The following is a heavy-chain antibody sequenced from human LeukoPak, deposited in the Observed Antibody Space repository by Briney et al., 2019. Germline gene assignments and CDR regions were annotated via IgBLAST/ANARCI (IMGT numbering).Heavy chain of an antibody. J-gene: IGHJ5*02. V-gene: IGHV5-51*01. D-gene: IGHD2-2*01. CDR1: GYNFSTYW. CDR2: NYLGDSDT. CDR3: ARHSRPAAYSWFDP. Sequence: GESLKISCKGSGYNFSTYWIGWVRQMPGKGLEWMGINYLGDSDTRYSPSFQGQVTISADKSISTAYLQWSSLKASDTAIYYCARHSRPAAYSWFDPWGQGTLVTVSA.